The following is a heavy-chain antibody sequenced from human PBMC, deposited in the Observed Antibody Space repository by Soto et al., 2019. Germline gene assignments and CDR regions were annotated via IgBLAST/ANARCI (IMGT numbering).Heavy chain of an antibody. CDR3: AKDYNWNDVYFDY. V-gene: IGHV3-23*01. J-gene: IGHJ4*02. CDR1: GFTFSSYA. CDR2: ISGSGGST. Sequence: PGGSLRLSCAASGFTFSSYAMSWVRQAPGKGLEWVSAISGSGGSTYYADSVKGRFTISRDNSKNTLYLQMNSLRAEDTAVYYCAKDYNWNDVYFDYWGQETLVTVSS. D-gene: IGHD1-20*01.